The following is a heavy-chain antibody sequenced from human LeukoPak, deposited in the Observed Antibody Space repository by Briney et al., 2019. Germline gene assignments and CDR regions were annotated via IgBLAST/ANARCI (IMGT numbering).Heavy chain of an antibody. D-gene: IGHD5-24*01. J-gene: IGHJ3*02. CDR3: ARVRDGYNDAYDI. CDR2: IKPSGGDT. CDR1: GYTFTDYN. V-gene: IGHV1-46*01. Sequence: ASVKVSCKTSGYTFTDYNLHWVRQAPGQRLEWMGIIKPSGGDTSYAQTFQGRVFMTRDTSTSTVYMELSSLKSEDTAIYYCARVRDGYNDAYDIWGQGTMVTVSS.